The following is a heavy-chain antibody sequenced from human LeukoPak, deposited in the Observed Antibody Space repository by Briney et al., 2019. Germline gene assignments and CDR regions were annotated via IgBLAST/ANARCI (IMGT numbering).Heavy chain of an antibody. D-gene: IGHD3-10*01. CDR1: GYTFTSYG. V-gene: IGHV1-18*01. J-gene: IGHJ4*02. CDR3: ARSFTMVRGVSLNFDY. CDR2: ISAYNGNT. Sequence: ASVKVSCKASGYTFTSYGISWVRQAPGQGLEWMGWISAYNGNTNYAQKLQGRVTMTTDTSTSTAYMELRSLRSDDTAVYYCARSFTMVRGVSLNFDYWGQGTLVTVSS.